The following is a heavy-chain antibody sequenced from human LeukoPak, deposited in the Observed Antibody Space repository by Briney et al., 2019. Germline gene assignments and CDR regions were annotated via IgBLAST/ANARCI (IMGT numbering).Heavy chain of an antibody. D-gene: IGHD3-3*01. V-gene: IGHV3-7*01. CDR1: GFTFSSYW. J-gene: IGHJ4*02. CDR3: ARGKQDGYDFWSGYLDRYYFDY. CDR2: IKQDGSEK. Sequence: PGGSLRLSCAASGFTFSSYWMSWVRQAPGKGLEWVANIKQDGSEKYYVDSVKGRFTISRDNAKNSLYLQMNSLRAEDTAVYYCARGKQDGYDFWSGYLDRYYFDYWGQGTLVTVSS.